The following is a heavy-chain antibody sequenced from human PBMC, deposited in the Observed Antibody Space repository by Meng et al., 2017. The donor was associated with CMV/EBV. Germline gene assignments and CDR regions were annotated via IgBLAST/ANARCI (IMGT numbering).Heavy chain of an antibody. Sequence: SVKVSCKASGGTFSSYAISWVRQAPGQGLEWMGGIIPIFGTANYAQKFQGRVTITTDESTSTAYMELSSLRSEDTAVYYCARAYRDGYNFGFDYWGQGALVTVSS. D-gene: IGHD5-24*01. V-gene: IGHV1-69*05. CDR3: ARAYRDGYNFGFDY. CDR1: GGTFSSYA. CDR2: IIPIFGTA. J-gene: IGHJ4*02.